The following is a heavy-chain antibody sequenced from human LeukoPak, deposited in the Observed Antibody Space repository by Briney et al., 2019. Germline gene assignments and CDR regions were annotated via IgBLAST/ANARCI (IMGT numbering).Heavy chain of an antibody. CDR1: GFTFRRHW. CDR2: INSDGTST. V-gene: IGHV3-74*01. J-gene: IGHJ5*02. D-gene: IGHD3-22*01. CDR3: ARGSPSGYYYVVGGYNWFDP. Sequence: PGGSLRLSCAASGFTFRRHWMHWVRQAPGKGPVWVARINSDGTSTSYADSVKGRFTISRDNAKNSLYLQMNSLRAEDTAVYYCARGSPSGYYYVVGGYNWFDPWGQGTLVTVSS.